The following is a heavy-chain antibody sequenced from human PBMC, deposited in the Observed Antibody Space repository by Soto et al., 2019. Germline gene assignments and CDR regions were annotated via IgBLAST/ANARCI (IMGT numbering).Heavy chain of an antibody. CDR3: ARGRGRGLPYYYMDV. Sequence: SETLSLTCADYGGSFSGYYWSWIRQPPGKGLEWIGEINHSGSTNYNPSLKSRVTISVDTSKNQFSLKLSSVTAADTAVYYCARGRGRGLPYYYMDVWGKGTTVTVSS. D-gene: IGHD2-15*01. CDR2: INHSGST. J-gene: IGHJ6*03. CDR1: GGSFSGYY. V-gene: IGHV4-34*01.